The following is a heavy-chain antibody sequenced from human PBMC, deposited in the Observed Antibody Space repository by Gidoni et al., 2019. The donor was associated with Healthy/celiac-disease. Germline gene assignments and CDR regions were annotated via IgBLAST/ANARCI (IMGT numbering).Heavy chain of an antibody. Sequence: EVQLVASGGGLVQSGRYLRLSCAASGFTFDDDAMHWVRQAPGKGLEWVSGISWNSGSIGYADSVKGRFTISRDNAKNSLYLQMNSLRAEDTALYYCAKDSAVAGPPDAFDIWGQGTMVTVSS. CDR2: ISWNSGSI. J-gene: IGHJ3*02. V-gene: IGHV3-9*01. CDR1: GFTFDDDA. D-gene: IGHD6-19*01. CDR3: AKDSAVAGPPDAFDI.